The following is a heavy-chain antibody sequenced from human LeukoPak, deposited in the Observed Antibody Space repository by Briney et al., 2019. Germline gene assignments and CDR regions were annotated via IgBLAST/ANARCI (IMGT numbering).Heavy chain of an antibody. V-gene: IGHV3-23*01. CDR2: ISGSGGST. J-gene: IGHJ3*02. D-gene: IGHD3-22*01. Sequence: GGSLRLSCAASGFTFSSYAMSWVRQAPGKGLEWVSAISGSGGSTYYADSVKGRFTISRDNSKNTLYLQMNSLRAEDTAVYYCAKARDSSGYYHDAFDIWGQGTMVTVSS. CDR3: AKARDSSGYYHDAFDI. CDR1: GFTFSSYA.